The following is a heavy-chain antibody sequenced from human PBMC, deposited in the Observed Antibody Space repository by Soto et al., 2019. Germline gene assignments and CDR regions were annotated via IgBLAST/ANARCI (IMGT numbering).Heavy chain of an antibody. D-gene: IGHD6-13*01. J-gene: IGHJ3*02. V-gene: IGHV3-23*01. Sequence: EVQLLESGGGLVQPGGSLRLSCAASGFTFSSYAMSWVRQAPGKGLEWVSAISGSGGSTYYADTVKGRFTISSDNSRNMLYLQMNGLRAEDTAVYYCAKARWQHHDAFDIWGQGTMVTVSS. CDR3: AKARWQHHDAFDI. CDR1: GFTFSSYA. CDR2: ISGSGGST.